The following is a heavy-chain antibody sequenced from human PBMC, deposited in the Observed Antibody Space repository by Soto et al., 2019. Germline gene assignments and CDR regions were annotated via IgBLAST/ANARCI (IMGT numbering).Heavy chain of an antibody. J-gene: IGHJ2*01. CDR1: GFTLSNYV. V-gene: IGHV3-48*01. D-gene: IGHD5-18*01. CDR2: IGSSSVTI. Sequence: GGSLRLSCAASGFTLSNYVMNWVRQAPGKGLEWISCIGSSSVTIFHADSVKGRFTISRDNSKNTLYLQMNSLRAEDTAVYYCARDPLWGTAMVLWYFDLWGRGTLVTVSS. CDR3: ARDPLWGTAMVLWYFDL.